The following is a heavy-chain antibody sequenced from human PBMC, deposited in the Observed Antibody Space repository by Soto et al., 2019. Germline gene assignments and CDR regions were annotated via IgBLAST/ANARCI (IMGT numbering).Heavy chain of an antibody. CDR2: IHYSGST. Sequence: TSETLSLTCTVSCGSISTSYWTWIRQPPGKGLEWIGFIHYSGSTNYSPSLKSRVTMSVDTSKNQFSLRLTSVTAADTAVYYCASYLGGGSQGNFDYWGQGTLVTVSS. D-gene: IGHD2-15*01. CDR1: CGSISTSY. CDR3: ASYLGGGSQGNFDY. J-gene: IGHJ4*02. V-gene: IGHV4-59*01.